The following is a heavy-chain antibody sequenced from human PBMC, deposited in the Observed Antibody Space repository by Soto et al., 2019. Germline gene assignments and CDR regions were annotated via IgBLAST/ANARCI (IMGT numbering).Heavy chain of an antibody. Sequence: QITLKESGPTLVKPTQTLTLTCTFSGFSLSTSGVGVGWIRQPPGKALEWLALIYWDDDKRYSPSLKSRLTITKDTSKNQVALTMNNMDPVDTATYYWAHYPNWISTSCPSYYFDYWGQGTLVPVSS. CDR3: AHYPNWISTSCPSYYFDY. D-gene: IGHD2-2*01. CDR2: IYWDDDK. CDR1: GFSLSTSGVG. J-gene: IGHJ4*02. V-gene: IGHV2-5*02.